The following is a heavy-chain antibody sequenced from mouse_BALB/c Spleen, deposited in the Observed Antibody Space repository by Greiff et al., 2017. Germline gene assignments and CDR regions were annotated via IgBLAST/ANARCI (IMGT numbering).Heavy chain of an antibody. CDR1: GDSITSGY. J-gene: IGHJ4*01. V-gene: IGHV3-8*02. D-gene: IGHD2-12*01. CDR2: ISYSGST. Sequence: EVQLQESGPSLVKPSQTLSLTCSVTGDSITSGYWNWIRKFPGNKLEYMGYISYSGSTYYNPSLKSRISITRDTSKNQYYLQLNSVTTEDTATYYCARFPIRRGYYYAMDYWGQGTSVTVSS. CDR3: ARFPIRRGYYYAMDY.